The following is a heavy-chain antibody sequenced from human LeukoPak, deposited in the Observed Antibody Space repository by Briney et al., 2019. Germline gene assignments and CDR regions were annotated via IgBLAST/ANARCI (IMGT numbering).Heavy chain of an antibody. J-gene: IGHJ4*02. Sequence: GGSLRLSCAASGFTVSSNYMSWVRQAPGKGLEWVSVIYSGGSTYYADSVKGRFTISGDNSKNTLYLQMNSLRAEDTAVYYCARESIAAASFDYWGQGTLVTVSS. CDR2: IYSGGST. V-gene: IGHV3-53*01. D-gene: IGHD6-13*01. CDR1: GFTVSSNY. CDR3: ARESIAAASFDY.